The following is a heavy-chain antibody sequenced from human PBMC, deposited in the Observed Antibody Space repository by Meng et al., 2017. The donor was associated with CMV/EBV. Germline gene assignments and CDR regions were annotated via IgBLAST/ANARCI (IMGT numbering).Heavy chain of an antibody. J-gene: IGHJ4*02. Sequence: GESLKISCGGSGFTFGSYWMHWVRQVPGKGLVWISRIHSDGVSADYAGSVKGRFTISRDNAKNSLYLQMNSLRAEDTAVYYCARAGFLEWAFDYWGQGTLVTVSS. CDR1: GFTFGSYW. CDR3: ARAGFLEWAFDY. V-gene: IGHV3-74*01. CDR2: IHSDGVSA. D-gene: IGHD3-3*01.